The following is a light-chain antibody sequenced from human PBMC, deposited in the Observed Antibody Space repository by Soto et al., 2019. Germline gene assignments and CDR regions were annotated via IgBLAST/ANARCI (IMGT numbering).Light chain of an antibody. CDR3: QQYNNWPRRT. CDR1: QSVSSN. Sequence: EIVMTQSPATLSVSPGERATLSCRASQSVSSNLAWYQQKPGQAPRLLIYGASTRATGIPARFSGSGSGTEFNLTISSLQAEDFAVYYCQQYNNWPRRTFGGGTKVEIK. J-gene: IGKJ4*01. CDR2: GAS. V-gene: IGKV3-15*01.